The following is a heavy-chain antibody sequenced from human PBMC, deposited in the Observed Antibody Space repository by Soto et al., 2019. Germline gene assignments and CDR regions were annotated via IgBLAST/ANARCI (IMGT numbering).Heavy chain of an antibody. CDR2: ISSGGST. D-gene: IGHD2-21*01. CDR1: GFTVSTKY. J-gene: IGHJ4*02. V-gene: IGHV3-66*01. CDR3: ARYSWAADY. Sequence: EVQLVESGGGLVQPGGSLRLSCAASGFTVSTKYMSWVRQAPGKGLEWVSVISSGGSTVYEDSVRGRFTISRDNSKNTVNLQMTSLRAEDPAVYYYARYSWAADYWGQGTLVTVSS.